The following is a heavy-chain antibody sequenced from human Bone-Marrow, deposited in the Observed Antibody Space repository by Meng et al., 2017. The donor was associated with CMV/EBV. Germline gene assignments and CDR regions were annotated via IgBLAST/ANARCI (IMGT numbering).Heavy chain of an antibody. D-gene: IGHD6-19*01. CDR1: GGTFSSYA. V-gene: IGHV1-8*02. Sequence: ASVKVSCQASGGTFSSYAISWVRQAPGQGLEWMGWMNPNSGNTGYAQKFQGRVTMTRNTSISTAYMELSSLRSEDTAVYYCARARIGQWLVLLWGQGTLVTVSS. CDR2: MNPNSGNT. J-gene: IGHJ4*02. CDR3: ARARIGQWLVLL.